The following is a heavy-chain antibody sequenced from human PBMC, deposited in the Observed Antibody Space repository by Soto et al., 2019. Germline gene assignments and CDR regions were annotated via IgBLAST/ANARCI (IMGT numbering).Heavy chain of an antibody. D-gene: IGHD2-15*01. CDR3: AASAHGSGGSSFDY. CDR1: GFPFSIYG. V-gene: IGHV3-30*03. Sequence: QVQLVESGGGVVQPGRSLRLSCAASGFPFSIYGMHWVRQAPGKGLEWVAVISYDGSNKDYADSVKGRFTISRDNSKNTLYLQMSSLRAEDTAVFYCAASAHGSGGSSFDYWGHGTLVTVSS. CDR2: ISYDGSNK. J-gene: IGHJ4*01.